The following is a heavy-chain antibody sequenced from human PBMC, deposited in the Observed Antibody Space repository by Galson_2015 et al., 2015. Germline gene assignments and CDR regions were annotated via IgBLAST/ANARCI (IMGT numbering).Heavy chain of an antibody. CDR3: ARMVMGRIDY. J-gene: IGHJ4*02. CDR1: GDSVSGNSVT. V-gene: IGHV6-1*01. CDR2: TYYGSKWYN. Sequence: CAISGDSVSGNSVTWNWIRQSPSRGLEWLARTYYGSKWYNDYAVSVKSRLTISPDTSKNQFSLQLNSVTPEDTAIYYCARMVMGRIDYWGQGTLVAVSS. D-gene: IGHD2-8*01.